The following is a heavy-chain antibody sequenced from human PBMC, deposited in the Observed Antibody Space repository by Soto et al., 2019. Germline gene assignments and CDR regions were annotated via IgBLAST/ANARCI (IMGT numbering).Heavy chain of an antibody. CDR3: AKEQGRVAAALDY. Sequence: EVQLLESGGDLVQRGGSLRLSCAASGFTFSGYGMSWVRQAPGKGLEWVSSITSSGSNTYYVDSVKGPFTISRDNSKNRLYLQMNSLTVEDTTVYYCAKEQGRVAAALDYWGQGTLVTVSS. D-gene: IGHD6-13*01. CDR1: GFTFSGYG. J-gene: IGHJ4*02. V-gene: IGHV3-23*01. CDR2: ITSSGSNT.